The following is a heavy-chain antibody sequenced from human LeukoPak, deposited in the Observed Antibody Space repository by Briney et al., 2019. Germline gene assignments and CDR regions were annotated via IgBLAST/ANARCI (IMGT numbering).Heavy chain of an antibody. CDR2: IIPIFGTA. J-gene: IGHJ4*02. CDR3: ARANYHGSGSYCDY. D-gene: IGHD3-10*01. V-gene: IGHV1-69*05. Sequence: ASVKVSCKASGGTFSSYAISWVRQAPGQGLEWMGGIIPIFGTANYAQKFQGRVTMTTDTSATTAYMELRSLRSDDTAVYYCARANYHGSGSYCDYWGQGTLVTVSS. CDR1: GGTFSSYA.